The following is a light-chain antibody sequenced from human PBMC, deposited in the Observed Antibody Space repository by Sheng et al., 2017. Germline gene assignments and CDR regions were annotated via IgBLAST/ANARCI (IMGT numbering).Light chain of an antibody. CDR2: GAS. CDR1: QSVSSS. Sequence: EIVMTQSPVTLSVSPGERATLSCRASQSVSSSLAWYQQKPGQAPRLLIYGASTRATGIPARFSGSGSGTEFTLTISSLQSEDLQLYCQQYNNWPRTF. J-gene: IGKJ1*01. V-gene: IGKV3-15*01. CDR3: QQYNNWPRT.